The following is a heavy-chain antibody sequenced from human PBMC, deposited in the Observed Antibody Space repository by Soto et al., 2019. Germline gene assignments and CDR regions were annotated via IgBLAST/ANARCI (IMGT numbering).Heavy chain of an antibody. Sequence: GGPLRLSCAASGFTFSSYAMSWVRQAPGKGLEWVSAISGSGGSTYYADSVKGRFTISRDNTKNTLYLQMNSLRAEDTAVYYCAKESYDFWSGYPYFDYWGQGTLVTVSS. J-gene: IGHJ4*02. CDR2: ISGSGGST. V-gene: IGHV3-23*01. CDR3: AKESYDFWSGYPYFDY. D-gene: IGHD3-3*01. CDR1: GFTFSSYA.